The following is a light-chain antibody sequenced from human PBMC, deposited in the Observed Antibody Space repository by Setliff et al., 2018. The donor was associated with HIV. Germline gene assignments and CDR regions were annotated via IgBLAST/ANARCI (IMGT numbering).Light chain of an antibody. Sequence: QAVVTQEPSVTVYPGGTVTLTCDSSTGPVTNSHYPYWFQQKPGQAPRTLIYNANKKHSWTPARFSGSLLGGKAALTLSGAQPDDEADYYCLLSYSGARGVFGTGTKGTVL. CDR3: LLSYSGARGV. CDR1: TGPVTNSHY. CDR2: NAN. J-gene: IGLJ1*01. V-gene: IGLV7-46*01.